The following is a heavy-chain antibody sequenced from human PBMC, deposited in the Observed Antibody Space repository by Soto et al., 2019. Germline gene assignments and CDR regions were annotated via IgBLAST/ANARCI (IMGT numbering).Heavy chain of an antibody. V-gene: IGHV4-59*01. J-gene: IGHJ6*03. CDR1: GGSISSYY. CDR3: ARDREYCSGGSCYEEDYYYYMDV. Sequence: SETLSLTCTVSGGSISSYYWSWIRQPPGKGLEWIGYIYYSGSTNYNPSLKSRVTISVDTSKNQFSLKLSSVTAADTAVYYCARDREYCSGGSCYEEDYYYYMDVWGKGTTVTVSS. D-gene: IGHD2-15*01. CDR2: IYYSGST.